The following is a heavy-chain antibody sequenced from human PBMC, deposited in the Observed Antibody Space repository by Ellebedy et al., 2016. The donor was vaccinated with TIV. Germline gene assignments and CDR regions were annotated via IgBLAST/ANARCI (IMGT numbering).Heavy chain of an antibody. Sequence: GGSLRLSCATSGFTFSNYLMTWVRQAPGKGLEWVANIKQDGSEKYYVDSVKGRFSISRDNAKNSLYLQMNSMTDEDTAVYYCARDQWLGRAYYFDSWGQGTLVTVSS. D-gene: IGHD6-19*01. V-gene: IGHV3-7*01. CDR2: IKQDGSEK. CDR1: GFTFSNYL. CDR3: ARDQWLGRAYYFDS. J-gene: IGHJ4*02.